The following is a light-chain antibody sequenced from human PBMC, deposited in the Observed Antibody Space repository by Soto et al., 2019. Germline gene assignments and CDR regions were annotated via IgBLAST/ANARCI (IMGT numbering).Light chain of an antibody. CDR3: SSYAGSNNFVV. J-gene: IGLJ2*01. CDR2: EVS. CDR1: SSDVGGYNY. V-gene: IGLV2-8*01. Sequence: QSALTQPPSASGSPGQSVTISCTGTSSDVGGYNYVSWYQHHPGKAPKLMMYEVSKRPSGGPDRFSGSKSGNTSSLTVSGLQAEDDADYYCSSYAGSNNFVVFGGGTKLTVL.